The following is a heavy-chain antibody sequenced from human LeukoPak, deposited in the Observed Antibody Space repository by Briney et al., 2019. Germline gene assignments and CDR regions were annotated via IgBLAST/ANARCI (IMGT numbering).Heavy chain of an antibody. CDR3: ARESRIENSAYTN. CDR2: IYYSGST. CDR1: GGSVSSGTYY. J-gene: IGHJ4*02. D-gene: IGHD3-16*01. Sequence: PSETLSLTCTVSGGSVSSGTYYWSWIRQPPGKGLEWIGYIYYSGSTNYNPSLKSRVTISLDTSKNQFSLKLSSVTAADTAVYYCARESRIENSAYTNWGQGTLVTVSS. V-gene: IGHV4-61*01.